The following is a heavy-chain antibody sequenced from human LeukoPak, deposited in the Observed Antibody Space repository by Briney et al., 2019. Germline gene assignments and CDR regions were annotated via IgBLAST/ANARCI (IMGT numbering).Heavy chain of an antibody. Sequence: ASVKVSCKVSGYTLTELSMHWVRQAPGKGLEWMGGFDPEDGETIYAQKFQRRVTMTEDTSTDTAYMELSSLRSEDTAVYYCATPGYSYGLGSYYYGMDVWGQGTTVTVSS. CDR3: ATPGYSYGLGSYYYGMDV. V-gene: IGHV1-24*01. D-gene: IGHD5-18*01. CDR2: FDPEDGET. CDR1: GYTLTELS. J-gene: IGHJ6*02.